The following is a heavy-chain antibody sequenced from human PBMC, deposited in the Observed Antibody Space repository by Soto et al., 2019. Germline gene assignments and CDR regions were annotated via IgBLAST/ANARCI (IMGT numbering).Heavy chain of an antibody. CDR1: GFTFNNYG. V-gene: IGHV3-33*01. CDR3: ARDRYSYDSRAYQGVDWYFDL. Sequence: VQLVESGGGVVQPGRSLRLSCAASGFTFNNYGMHWVRQAPGKGLEWVAVIWYDGSHESYADSVKGRFTISRDNSKNTLVLQMNSLRAEDTAVYYCARDRYSYDSRAYQGVDWYFDLWGRGTLVTVSS. J-gene: IGHJ2*01. D-gene: IGHD3-22*01. CDR2: IWYDGSHE.